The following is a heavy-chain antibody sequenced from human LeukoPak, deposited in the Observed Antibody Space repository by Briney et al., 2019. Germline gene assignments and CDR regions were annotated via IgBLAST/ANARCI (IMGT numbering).Heavy chain of an antibody. Sequence: SETLSLTCAVYGGSFSGYYWSWIRQPPGKGLEWIGEINHSGSTNYNPSLKSRVTISVDTSKNQFSLKLSSVTAADTAVYYCARSGEMATILQGDYWGQGTLVTVSS. J-gene: IGHJ4*02. CDR1: GGSFSGYY. D-gene: IGHD5-24*01. CDR3: ARSGEMATILQGDY. CDR2: INHSGST. V-gene: IGHV4-34*01.